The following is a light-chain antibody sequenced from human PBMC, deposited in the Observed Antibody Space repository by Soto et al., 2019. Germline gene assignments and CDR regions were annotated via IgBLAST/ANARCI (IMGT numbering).Light chain of an antibody. CDR1: QSVGSN. CDR3: QQYNNWLGT. CDR2: GAS. Sequence: IVLTQSPATLSVSPGERATISCRASQSVGSNLAWYKQTPGQAPRLLIYGASTRATGVPARFSGSGSGTDFTLTISSLQSEDFAVYYCQQYNNWLGTFGQGTKVDI. J-gene: IGKJ1*01. V-gene: IGKV3-15*01.